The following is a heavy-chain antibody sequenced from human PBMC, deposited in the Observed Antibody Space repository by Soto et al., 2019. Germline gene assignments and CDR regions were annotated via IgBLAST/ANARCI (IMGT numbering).Heavy chain of an antibody. J-gene: IGHJ6*02. CDR1: GFSLTTSGMC. CDR2: IDWDDDK. CDR3: ARTHSSSKNYGMDV. D-gene: IGHD6-13*01. V-gene: IGHV2-70*11. Sequence: SGPTLVNPTQTLTLTCTFSGFSLTTSGMCESWIRQPPGKALEWLARIDWDDDKYYSTSLKTRLTISKDTSKNQVVLTMTNMDPVDTATYYCARTHSSSKNYGMDVWGQGTTVTVSS.